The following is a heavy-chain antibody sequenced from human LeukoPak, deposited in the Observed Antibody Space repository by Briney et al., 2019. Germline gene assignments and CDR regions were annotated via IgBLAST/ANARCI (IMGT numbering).Heavy chain of an antibody. J-gene: IGHJ6*02. CDR2: IYSGGST. CDR3: ARENTVIVYYYYYGMDV. Sequence: PGGSLRLSCAASGFTVSSNYMSWVRQAPGKGLEWVSVIYSGGSTYYADSVQGRFTISRDNSKNTLYLQMNSLRAEDTAVYYCARENTVIVYYYYYGMDVWGQGTTVTVSS. CDR1: GFTVSSNY. V-gene: IGHV3-53*05. D-gene: IGHD4-17*01.